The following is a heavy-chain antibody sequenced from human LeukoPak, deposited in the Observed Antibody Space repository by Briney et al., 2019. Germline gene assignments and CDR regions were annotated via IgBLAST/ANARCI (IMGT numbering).Heavy chain of an antibody. CDR1: GASISSGTYY. V-gene: IGHV4-61*01. CDR3: ARDVSASDAFDI. Sequence: SETLSLTCTVSGASISSGTYYWSWIRQPPGKGLEWITFISYSGSTNYNPSLKSRVTVSLDTSKNQFSPELTSVTAADTAIYYCARDVSASDAFDIWGQGTMVTVSP. D-gene: IGHD2-2*01. CDR2: ISYSGST. J-gene: IGHJ3*02.